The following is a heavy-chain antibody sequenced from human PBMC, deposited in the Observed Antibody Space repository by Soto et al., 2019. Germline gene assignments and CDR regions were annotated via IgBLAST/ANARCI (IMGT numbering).Heavy chain of an antibody. J-gene: IGHJ4*02. CDR3: AKDTGFYGSGSYCDY. CDR2: ISGSGGST. D-gene: IGHD3-10*01. Sequence: GGSLRLSCAASGFTFSSYAMSWVRQAPGKGLEWVSSISGSGGSTYHADSAKGRFTISRDNSKSTLYLQMNSLRAEDTAVYYCAKDTGFYGSGSYCDYWGQGTLVTVSS. V-gene: IGHV3-23*01. CDR1: GFTFSSYA.